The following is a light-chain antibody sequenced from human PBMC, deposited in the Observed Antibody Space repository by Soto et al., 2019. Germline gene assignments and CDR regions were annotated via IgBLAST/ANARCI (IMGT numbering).Light chain of an antibody. Sequence: DIQMTQSPSSLSASIGDRVSITCRASQSISNYLNWYQQKPGKAPKLLIYAASSLQSGVPSRFSGSGSGTEFTRNSSSLQPEDFANYYSQQSYSTPKTFGQGTKVEIK. CDR3: QQSYSTPKT. CDR2: AAS. J-gene: IGKJ1*01. CDR1: QSISNY. V-gene: IGKV1-39*01.